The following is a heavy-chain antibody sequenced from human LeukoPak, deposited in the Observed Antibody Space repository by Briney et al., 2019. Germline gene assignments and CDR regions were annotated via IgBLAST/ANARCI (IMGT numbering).Heavy chain of an antibody. D-gene: IGHD6-19*01. CDR3: ARVKYSSGPVDY. V-gene: IGHV4-31*03. CDR2: IYYSGST. J-gene: IGHJ4*01. CDR1: GGSISSDVYY. Sequence: PSETLSLTCSVSGGSISSDVYYWNWIRQHPGKGLEWIGYIYYSGSTYYNPSLKSRVTISVDTSKNQFSLKLSSVTAADTAVYYCARVKYSSGPVDYWGQGTLVTVSS.